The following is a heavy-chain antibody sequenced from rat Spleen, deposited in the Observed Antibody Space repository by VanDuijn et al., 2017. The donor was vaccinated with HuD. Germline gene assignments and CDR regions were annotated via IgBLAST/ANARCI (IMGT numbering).Heavy chain of an antibody. Sequence: EVQLVESGGGLVQPGRSMKLSCAASGFTFRNYGMAWVRQAPKKGLEWVAYISYDGGDTYFRDSVKGRFTISRTNAKNTLYLQVDSLRSEDTATYYCATRNFDYNYFDYWGQGVMVTVSS. CDR3: ATRNFDYNYFDY. D-gene: IGHD1-6*01. CDR2: ISYDGGDT. CDR1: GFTFRNYG. V-gene: IGHV5S13*01. J-gene: IGHJ2*01.